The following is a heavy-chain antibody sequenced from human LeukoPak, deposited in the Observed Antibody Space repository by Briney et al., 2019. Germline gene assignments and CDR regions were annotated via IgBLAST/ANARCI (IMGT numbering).Heavy chain of an antibody. CDR2: INPNSGGT. Sequence: ASVKVSCKASGYTFTGYYIHWVRQAPGQGLEWMGWINPNSGGTNYAQKFQGRVTMTRDTSISTAYMDLSRLRSDDTAVYYCARYDFWSGYYYWGQGTLVTVSS. CDR3: ARYDFWSGYYY. V-gene: IGHV1-2*02. CDR1: GYTFTGYY. D-gene: IGHD3-3*01. J-gene: IGHJ4*02.